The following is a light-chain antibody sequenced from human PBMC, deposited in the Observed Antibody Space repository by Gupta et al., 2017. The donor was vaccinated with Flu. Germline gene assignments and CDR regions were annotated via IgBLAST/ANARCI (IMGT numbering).Light chain of an antibody. Sequence: QSVLTQPPSVSGAPGQRVTIPCTGSSSNIGAGYDVHWYQQLPGTAPKLLIYGNSNRPSGVPDRFSGSKSGTSASLAITGLQAEDEADYYCQSYDSSLSDLVFGGGTKLTVL. CDR2: GNS. V-gene: IGLV1-40*01. J-gene: IGLJ2*01. CDR1: SSNIGAGYD. CDR3: QSYDSSLSDLV.